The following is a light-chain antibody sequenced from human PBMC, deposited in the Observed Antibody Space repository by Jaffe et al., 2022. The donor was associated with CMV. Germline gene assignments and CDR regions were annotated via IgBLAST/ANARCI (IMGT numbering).Light chain of an antibody. CDR1: QSVGTS. CDR3: QQRNNLWT. Sequence: ENVLTQSPATLSLSAGERATLSCRASQSVGTSLAWYQQKPGQAPRLLIYDASNRATGIPARFTGGGSGTDFTLTISSLEAEDVAVYFCQQRNNLWTFGQGTKVELK. CDR2: DAS. V-gene: IGKV3-11*01. J-gene: IGKJ1*01.